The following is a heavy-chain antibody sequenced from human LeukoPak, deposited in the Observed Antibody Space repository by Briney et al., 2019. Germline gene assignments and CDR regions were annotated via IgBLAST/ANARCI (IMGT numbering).Heavy chain of an antibody. D-gene: IGHD3-10*01. Sequence: PSETLSLTCTVSGGSISSSSYHWGWIRLPPGKGLEWIGNLYYSGSTYYNPSLKSRVTISVDRSKNQFSLKLNSVTAADTAVYYCARRYDGEFDYWGQGTLVTVSS. CDR3: ARRYDGEFDY. CDR2: LYYSGST. CDR1: GGSISSSSYH. V-gene: IGHV4-39*01. J-gene: IGHJ4*02.